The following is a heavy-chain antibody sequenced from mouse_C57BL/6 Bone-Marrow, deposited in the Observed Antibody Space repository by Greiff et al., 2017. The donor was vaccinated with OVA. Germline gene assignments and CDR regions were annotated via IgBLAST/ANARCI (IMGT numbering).Heavy chain of an antibody. CDR3: TNTTTFDD. CDR1: GFNIKDDY. D-gene: IGHD1-1*01. CDR2: IDPENGAT. V-gene: IGHV14-4*01. Sequence: VHVKQSGAELVRPGASVKLSCTASGFNIKDDYMHWVKQRPEQGLEWIGWIDPENGATEYASKFQGKATITADTSSNTAYLQLSSLTSEDTAVYYCTNTTTFDDWGQGTTLTVSS. J-gene: IGHJ2*01.